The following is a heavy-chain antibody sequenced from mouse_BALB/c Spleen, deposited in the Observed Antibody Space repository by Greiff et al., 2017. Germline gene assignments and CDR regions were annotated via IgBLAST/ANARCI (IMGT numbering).Heavy chain of an antibody. V-gene: IGHV7-3*02. CDR3: ARAGFDY. J-gene: IGHJ2*01. CDR1: GFTFTDYY. Sequence: EVKVVESGGGLVQPGGSLRLSCATSGFTFTDYYMSWVRQPPGKALEWLGFIRNKANGYTTEYSASVKGRFTISRDNSQSILYLQMNTLRAEDSATYYCARAGFDYWGQGTTLTVSS. CDR2: IRNKANGYTT. D-gene: IGHD4-1*01.